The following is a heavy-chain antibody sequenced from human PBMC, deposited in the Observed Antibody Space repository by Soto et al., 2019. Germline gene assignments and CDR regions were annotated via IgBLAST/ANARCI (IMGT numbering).Heavy chain of an antibody. CDR2: ISSSDNYI. Sequence: EVQLVESGGGLVKPGGSLRLSCAASGFTFSSYSMNWVRQAPGKGLGWVSSISSSDNYIYYADSVKGRFTISRDNAKNSLYLQMNSLRAEDTAVYYCARDAPVTVFGRGMDVWGQGTTVTVSS. D-gene: IGHD3-3*01. J-gene: IGHJ6*02. CDR1: GFTFSSYS. CDR3: ARDAPVTVFGRGMDV. V-gene: IGHV3-21*01.